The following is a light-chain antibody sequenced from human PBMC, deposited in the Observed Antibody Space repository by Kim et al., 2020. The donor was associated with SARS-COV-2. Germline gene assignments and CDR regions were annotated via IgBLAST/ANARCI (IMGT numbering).Light chain of an antibody. V-gene: IGKV1-39*01. CDR1: QNINSH. CDR2: AAS. Sequence: DIQMTQSPSSLSASVGDRVTITCRTSQNINSHLNLYHQKPGRAPKLLIYAASTLQGGVPSRFSGSGSETDFTLTISSLQPEDFATYFWQQAYISPFTFGPGTTVDIK. CDR3: QQAYISPFT. J-gene: IGKJ3*01.